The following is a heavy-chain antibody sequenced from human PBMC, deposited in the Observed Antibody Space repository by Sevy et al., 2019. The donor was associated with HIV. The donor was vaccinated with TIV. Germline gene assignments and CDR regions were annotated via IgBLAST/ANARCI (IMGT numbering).Heavy chain of an antibody. CDR3: ARDGLSSGWLFDS. CDR2: IWYDGSNN. J-gene: IGHJ4*02. Sequence: GGSLRLSCAASGFTFSSYGMHWVRQSPGKGLEWVAVIWYDGSNNYYADSVKGRFTISRDNSKNTLYPQMNSLRGEDTAVYYCARDGLSSGWLFDSWGQGTLVTVSS. V-gene: IGHV3-33*01. CDR1: GFTFSSYG. D-gene: IGHD6-19*01.